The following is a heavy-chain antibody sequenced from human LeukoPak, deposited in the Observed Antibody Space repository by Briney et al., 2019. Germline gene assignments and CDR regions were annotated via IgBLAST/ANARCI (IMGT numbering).Heavy chain of an antibody. CDR1: GFTFSSYW. D-gene: IGHD3-16*01. CDR3: ARGGGLDV. Sequence: GGSLRLSCAASGFTFSSYWKNWARQAPGKGLEWVASINHNGNVNYYVDSVKGRFTISRDDAKNSLYLQMSNLRAEDTAVYFCARGGGLDVWGQGATVTVSS. J-gene: IGHJ6*02. CDR2: INHNGNVN. V-gene: IGHV3-7*03.